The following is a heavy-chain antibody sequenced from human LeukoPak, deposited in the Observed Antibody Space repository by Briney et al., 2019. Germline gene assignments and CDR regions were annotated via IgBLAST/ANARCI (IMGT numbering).Heavy chain of an antibody. CDR2: IIPIFGIA. CDR1: GGTFSSYA. D-gene: IGHD3-22*01. Sequence: SVKVSCKASGGTFSSYAISWVRQAPGQGLEWMGRIIPIFGIANYAQKFQGRVTSTADKSTSTAYMELSSLRSEDTAVYYCATGQTPRYYYDSSGNWGQGTLITVSS. V-gene: IGHV1-69*04. J-gene: IGHJ4*02. CDR3: ATGQTPRYYYDSSGN.